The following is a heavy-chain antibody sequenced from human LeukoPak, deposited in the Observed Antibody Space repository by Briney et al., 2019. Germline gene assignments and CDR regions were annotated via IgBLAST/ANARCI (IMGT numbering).Heavy chain of an antibody. CDR2: INHSGST. J-gene: IGHJ4*02. V-gene: IGHV4-34*01. Sequence: SETLSLTCAVYGGSFSGYYWSWIRRPPGKGLEWIGEINHSGSTNYNPSLKSRVTISVDTSKNQFSLKLSSVTAADTAVYYCASVDYGGNSFFDYWGQGTLVTVSS. CDR3: ASVDYGGNSFFDY. D-gene: IGHD4-23*01. CDR1: GGSFSGYY.